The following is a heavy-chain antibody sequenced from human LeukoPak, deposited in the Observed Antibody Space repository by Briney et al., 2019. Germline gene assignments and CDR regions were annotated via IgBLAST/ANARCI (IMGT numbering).Heavy chain of an antibody. CDR3: AKAFGGYYYDSSGYYYGDC. CDR1: GFTFSSYA. V-gene: IGHV3-23*01. Sequence: GGPLRLSCAASGFTFSSYAMSWVRQAPGKGLEWVSAISGSGGSTYYADSVKGRFTISRDNSKNTLYLQMNSLRAEDTAVYYCAKAFGGYYYDSSGYYYGDCWGQGTLVTVSS. J-gene: IGHJ4*02. CDR2: ISGSGGST. D-gene: IGHD3-22*01.